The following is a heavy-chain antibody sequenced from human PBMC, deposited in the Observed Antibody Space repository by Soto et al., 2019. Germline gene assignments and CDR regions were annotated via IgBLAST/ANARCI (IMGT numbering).Heavy chain of an antibody. Sequence: SETLSLTCTVSGGSISSYYWSWIRQPPGKGLECIGYIYCSGSTNYNPSGSYNPSLKSRVTISLDTSKNQFSLKLSSVTAADTAVYYCATRFYDFWSGYYKNWFDPWGQGTLVTVSS. D-gene: IGHD3-3*01. CDR3: ATRFYDFWSGYYKNWFDP. V-gene: IGHV4-4*09. CDR2: IYCSGST. J-gene: IGHJ5*02. CDR1: GGSISSYY.